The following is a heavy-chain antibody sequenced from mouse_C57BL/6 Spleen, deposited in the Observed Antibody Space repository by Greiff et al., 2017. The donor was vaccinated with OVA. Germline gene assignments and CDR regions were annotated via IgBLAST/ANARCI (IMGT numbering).Heavy chain of an antibody. V-gene: IGHV1-52*01. D-gene: IGHD1-1*01. CDR1: GYTFTSYW. J-gene: IGHJ2*01. Sequence: QVQLQQPGAELVRPGSSVKLSCKASGYTFTSYWMHWVKQRPIQGLEWIGNIDPSDSETNYNQKFKDKATLTVDKSSSTAYMHLSSLTSEDSAFYECASDYYGKNYWGQGTTLTVSS. CDR2: IDPSDSET. CDR3: ASDYYGKNY.